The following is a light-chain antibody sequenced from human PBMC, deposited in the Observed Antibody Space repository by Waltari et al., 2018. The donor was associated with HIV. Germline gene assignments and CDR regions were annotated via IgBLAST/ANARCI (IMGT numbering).Light chain of an antibody. Sequence: QSLLPQPPSASGTPGQRVTISCSGSYSNIGSNTVNWHQQLPGSAPRALIYNNDQRPSGVPDRFSGSKSGTSASLAISGLQSEDQGDYYCASWDDKLDGWEFGGGTRLTVL. CDR2: NND. V-gene: IGLV1-44*01. J-gene: IGLJ3*02. CDR3: ASWDDKLDGWE. CDR1: YSNIGSNT.